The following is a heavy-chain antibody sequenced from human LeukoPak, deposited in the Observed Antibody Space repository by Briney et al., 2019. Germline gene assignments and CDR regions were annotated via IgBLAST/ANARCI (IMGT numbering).Heavy chain of an antibody. CDR1: GDSISSYY. D-gene: IGHD6-19*01. Sequence: SETLSLTCTVSGDSISSYYWSWIRQPAGKGLEWIGYFYYKGYALYNPSLKSRVTMSVDTSDNKFSLKLTSVIAADTAVYYCARHDEIAVFRNGLDVWGQGTTVTVS. J-gene: IGHJ6*02. V-gene: IGHV4-59*08. CDR3: ARHDEIAVFRNGLDV. CDR2: FYYKGYA.